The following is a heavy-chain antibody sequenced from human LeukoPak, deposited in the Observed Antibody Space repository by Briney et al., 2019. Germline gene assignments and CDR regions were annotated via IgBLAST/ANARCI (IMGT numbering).Heavy chain of an antibody. CDR1: GYTFTGYY. CDR3: AKSFGYSRSWFDY. Sequence: ASVKVSCKASGYTFTGYYMHWVRQAPGQGLEWMGWINANSGGTDYAQKFQDRVTMTRDASISTAYMELSRLTSDDTAVYYCAKSFGYSRSWFDYWGQGTLVTVSS. V-gene: IGHV1-2*02. CDR2: INANSGGT. D-gene: IGHD6-13*01. J-gene: IGHJ4*02.